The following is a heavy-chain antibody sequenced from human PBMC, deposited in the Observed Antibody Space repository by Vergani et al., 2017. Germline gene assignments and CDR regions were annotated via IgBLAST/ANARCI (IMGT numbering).Heavy chain of an antibody. CDR2: ISYDGSNK. J-gene: IGHJ4*02. D-gene: IGHD1-26*01. V-gene: IGHV3-30*18. CDR3: AKAKWELDYFDY. CDR1: GFTFSSYG. Sequence: VQLVESGGGVVQPGRSLRLSCAASGFTFSSYGMHWVRQAPGKGLEWVAVISYDGSNKYYADSVKGRFTISRDNSKNRLYLQMNSLRAEDTAVYYCAKAKWELDYFDYWGQGTLVTVSS.